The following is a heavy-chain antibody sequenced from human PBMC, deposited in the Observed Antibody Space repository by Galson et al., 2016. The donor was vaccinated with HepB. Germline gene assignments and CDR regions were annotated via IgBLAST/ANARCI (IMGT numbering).Heavy chain of an antibody. V-gene: IGHV1-3*01. Sequence: SVKVSCKASGYTFTRYAMHWVRQAPGQRIEWMGWINAGNGATIYSQQFQDRVTITRDTSASTVFMELSSLRSEDTAVYYCARGPGHCYGRSCYGPTGYDSWGQGTLVTVSS. CDR1: GYTFTRYA. J-gene: IGHJ4*02. CDR2: INAGNGAT. D-gene: IGHD2-15*01. CDR3: ARGPGHCYGRSCYGPTGYDS.